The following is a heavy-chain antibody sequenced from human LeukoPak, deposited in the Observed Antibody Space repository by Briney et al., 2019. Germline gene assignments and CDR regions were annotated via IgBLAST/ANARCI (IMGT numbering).Heavy chain of an antibody. CDR2: IIPIFGTA. Sequence: SVKVSCKAPGGTFSSYAISWVRQAPGQGLEWMGGIIPIFGTANYAQKFQGRVTITADKSTSTAYMELSSLRSEDTAVYYCARSSPHYSGYAHWGQGTLVTVSS. V-gene: IGHV1-69*06. CDR3: ARSSPHYSGYAH. J-gene: IGHJ4*02. D-gene: IGHD5-12*01. CDR1: GGTFSSYA.